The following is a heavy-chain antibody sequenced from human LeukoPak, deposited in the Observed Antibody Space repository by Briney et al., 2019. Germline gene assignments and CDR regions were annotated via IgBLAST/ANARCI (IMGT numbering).Heavy chain of an antibody. J-gene: IGHJ4*02. CDR3: ARRTYSSSSLDY. CDR2: IYYSGST. D-gene: IGHD6-6*01. V-gene: IGHV4-59*08. Sequence: PSETLSLTCTVSGGSISSYYWSWIRQPPGKGLEWIGYIYYSGSTNYNPSLKSRVTISVDTSKNQFSLKLSSVTAADTAVYYCARRTYSSSSLDYWGQGTLVTVSS. CDR1: GGSISSYY.